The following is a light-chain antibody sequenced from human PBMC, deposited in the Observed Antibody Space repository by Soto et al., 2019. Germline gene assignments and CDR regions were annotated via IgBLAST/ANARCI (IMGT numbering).Light chain of an antibody. J-gene: IGLJ2*01. CDR2: EDY. CDR1: SGSIASHY. Sequence: NFMLTQPPSVSESPGKTVTISCTRSSGSIASHYVHWYQQRPGSAPTTVIYEDYERPSGVPDRFSGSIDSSSNSASLTIAGLTTEDEADYYCQSYDGTNHVVFGGGTKLTV. V-gene: IGLV6-57*04. CDR3: QSYDGTNHVV.